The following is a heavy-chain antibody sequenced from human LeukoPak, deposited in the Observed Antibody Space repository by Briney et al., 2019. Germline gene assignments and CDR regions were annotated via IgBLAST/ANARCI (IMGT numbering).Heavy chain of an antibody. Sequence: GGSLRLSCAASGFTFSGYDMNWVRQAPGKGLEWVSSISGSSSYIYYADSMKGRFTISRDNAKNSPYLQMNSLRAEDTAVYYCARGSSNVAARNNWFDPWGQGTLVTVSS. CDR3: ARGSSNVAARNNWFDP. CDR2: ISGSSSYI. D-gene: IGHD6-6*01. CDR1: GFTFSGYD. V-gene: IGHV3-21*01. J-gene: IGHJ5*02.